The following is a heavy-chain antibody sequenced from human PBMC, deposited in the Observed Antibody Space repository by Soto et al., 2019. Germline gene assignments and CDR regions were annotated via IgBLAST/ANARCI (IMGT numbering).Heavy chain of an antibody. J-gene: IGHJ6*02. D-gene: IGHD3-3*01. V-gene: IGHV3-23*01. CDR2: ISDSGHST. CDR3: AKEATVLRFLWPYAMDV. CDR1: GFTFTSYA. Sequence: GGSLRLSCAASGFTFTSYAMNWVRQVPGKGLEWVSSISDSGHSTYYTDSVRGRFTGSRDNSKNSLFLQMNSRRAEDTAVYFCAKEATVLRFLWPYAMDVWGQGTTVNVSS.